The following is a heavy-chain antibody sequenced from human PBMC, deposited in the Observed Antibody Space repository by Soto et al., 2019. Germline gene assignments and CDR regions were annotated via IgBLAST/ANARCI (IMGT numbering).Heavy chain of an antibody. Sequence: QLQLQESGPGLVKPSETLSLTCTVSGGSISSSSYYWGWIRQPPGKGLEWIGSIYYSGSTYYNPSLKSRVTNTVDTAKNQFSLKLSSVTAAGTAVYYCARHLAAIIENWFDPWGQGTLVTVSS. CDR3: ARHLAAIIENWFDP. CDR1: GGSISSSSYY. V-gene: IGHV4-39*01. CDR2: IYYSGST. J-gene: IGHJ5*02. D-gene: IGHD3-16*01.